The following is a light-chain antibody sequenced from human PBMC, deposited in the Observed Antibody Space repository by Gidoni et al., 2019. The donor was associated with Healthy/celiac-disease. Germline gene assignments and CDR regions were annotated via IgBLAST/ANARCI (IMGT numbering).Light chain of an antibody. CDR3: QQSYSTLFT. CDR2: AAS. V-gene: IGKV1-39*01. Sequence: DIQMTHSPSSLSASVGDRVTITCRASQSISSYLNWYQQKPGKAPKLLIYAASSLQSGVPSRCSGSGSGTDFTLTISSLQPEDFATYYCQQSYSTLFTFGPGTKVDIK. CDR1: QSISSY. J-gene: IGKJ3*01.